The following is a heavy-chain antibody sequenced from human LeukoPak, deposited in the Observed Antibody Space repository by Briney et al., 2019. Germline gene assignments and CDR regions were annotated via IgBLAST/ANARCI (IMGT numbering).Heavy chain of an antibody. V-gene: IGHV3-21*01. D-gene: IGHD2-2*03. CDR1: GFTFSSYW. Sequence: GGSLRLSCAASGFTFSSYWMHWVRQAPGKGLVWVSSISSSSSYIYYADSVKGRFTISRDNAKNSLYLQMNSLRAEDTAVYYCARMDRKAASAEYFQYWGQGTLVTVSS. CDR2: ISSSSSYI. CDR3: ARMDRKAASAEYFQY. J-gene: IGHJ1*01.